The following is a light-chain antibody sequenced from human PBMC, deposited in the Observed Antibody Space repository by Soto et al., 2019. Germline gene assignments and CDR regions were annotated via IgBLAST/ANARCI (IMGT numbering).Light chain of an antibody. CDR1: QSINNN. CDR2: GIS. Sequence: EIVLTQSPVTLSVSPGERATLSCRASQSINNNYLAWYQQKPGQAPRLLIFGISTRATGVPARFSGSGSGTEFTLSISSLQSEDFAVYSFQQYSQWPITFGQGTRLEI. J-gene: IGKJ5*01. CDR3: QQYSQWPIT. V-gene: IGKV3-15*01.